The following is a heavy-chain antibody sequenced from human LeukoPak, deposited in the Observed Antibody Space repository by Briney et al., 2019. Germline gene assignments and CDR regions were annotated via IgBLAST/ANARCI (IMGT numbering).Heavy chain of an antibody. Sequence: SETLSLTCTVSGGSISSSSYYWGWIRQPPGKGLEWIGSIYYSGSTYYNPSLKSRVTISVDTSKNQFSLKLSSVTAADTAVYYCARRPGRGAYGSGSYYNYFDYWGQGTLVTVSS. CDR2: IYYSGST. V-gene: IGHV4-39*01. CDR3: ARRPGRGAYGSGSYYNYFDY. J-gene: IGHJ4*02. D-gene: IGHD3-10*01. CDR1: GGSISSSSYY.